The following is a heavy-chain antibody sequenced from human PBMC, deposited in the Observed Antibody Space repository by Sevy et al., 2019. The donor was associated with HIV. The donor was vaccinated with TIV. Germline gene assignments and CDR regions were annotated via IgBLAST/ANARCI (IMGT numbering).Heavy chain of an antibody. V-gene: IGHV3-23*01. J-gene: IGHJ3*02. CDR3: AKAYGSGSYYKIDAFDI. CDR2: ISGSGGST. CDR1: GFTFSSYA. D-gene: IGHD3-10*01. Sequence: GGSLRLSCAASGFTFSSYAMSWVRQAPGKGLEWVSAISGSGGSTYYADSVKRRFTISRDNSKNTLYLQMNSLRAEDTAVYYCAKAYGSGSYYKIDAFDIWGQGTMVTVSS.